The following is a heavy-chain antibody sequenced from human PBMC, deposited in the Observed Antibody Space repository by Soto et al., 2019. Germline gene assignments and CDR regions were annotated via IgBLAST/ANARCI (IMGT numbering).Heavy chain of an antibody. V-gene: IGHV1-69*13. Sequence: SVKVSCKASGGTFSSYAISWVRQAPGQGLEWMGGIIPIFGTANYAQKFQGRVTITADESTSTAYMELSSLRSEDTAVYYCARGGKYYYDSSGYPDFDYWGQGTLVTVSS. CDR3: ARGGKYYYDSSGYPDFDY. CDR2: IIPIFGTA. CDR1: GGTFSSYA. D-gene: IGHD3-22*01. J-gene: IGHJ4*02.